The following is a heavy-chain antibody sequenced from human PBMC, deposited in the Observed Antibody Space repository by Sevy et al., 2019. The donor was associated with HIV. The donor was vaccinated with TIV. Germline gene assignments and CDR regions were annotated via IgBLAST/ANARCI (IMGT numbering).Heavy chain of an antibody. D-gene: IGHD3-9*01. CDR2: LFPGNSDI. J-gene: IGHJ4*02. Sequence: GESLKISCQTSGYRFASYWIAWVRQKPGIGLEWVATLFPGNSDIRHSPSFRGRVTASADKSISTTYLQWSSLEASDTGIYFCARGALVNPVGYFDSWGQGTRVTVSS. CDR3: ARGALVNPVGYFDS. CDR1: GYRFASYW. V-gene: IGHV5-51*01.